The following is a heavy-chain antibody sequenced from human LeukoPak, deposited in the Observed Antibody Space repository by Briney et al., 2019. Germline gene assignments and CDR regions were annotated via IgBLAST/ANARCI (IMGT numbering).Heavy chain of an antibody. D-gene: IGHD3-9*01. V-gene: IGHV3-21*04. Sequence: GGSLRLSCAASGFTFSSYSMNWVRQAPGKGLEWVSSISSSSSYIYYADSVKGRFTISRDNAKNSLYLQMNSLRAEDTAVYYCAKRGDILTGSHDYWGQGTLVTVSS. CDR1: GFTFSSYS. CDR2: ISSSSSYI. CDR3: AKRGDILTGSHDY. J-gene: IGHJ4*02.